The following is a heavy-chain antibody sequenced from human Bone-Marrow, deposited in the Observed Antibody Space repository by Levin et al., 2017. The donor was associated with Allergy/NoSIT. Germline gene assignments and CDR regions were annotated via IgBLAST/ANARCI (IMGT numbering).Heavy chain of an antibody. CDR3: ARQRPRWFGETRRGDYFAD. CDR1: GDSMTSSSSY. V-gene: IGHV4-39*01. J-gene: IGHJ4*02. D-gene: IGHD3-10*01. CDR2: IYYTGIT. Sequence: GSLRLSCTVSGDSMTSSSSYWGWVRQPPGKGLEWFGHIYYTGITYYNSSLKSRVTMSVDTSKNQFSLRLTSVTAADTAVYYCARQRPRWFGETRRGDYFADWGQGTLVIVSS.